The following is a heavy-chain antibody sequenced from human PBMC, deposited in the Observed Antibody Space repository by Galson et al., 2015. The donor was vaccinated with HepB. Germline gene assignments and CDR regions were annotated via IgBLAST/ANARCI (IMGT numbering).Heavy chain of an antibody. D-gene: IGHD2-2*02. CDR2: TWYTSKWYN. CDR3: ARARYCSSFSCYTVGAFDI. Sequence: AISGDSVSRNIAAWNWIRQSPSRGLEWLGRTWYTSKWYNDYAVSVRSRITINPDTSKNQFSLQLNSVTPDDTAVYYCARARYCSSFSCYTVGAFDIWGQGTMVTVSS. CDR1: GDSVSRNIAA. J-gene: IGHJ3*02. V-gene: IGHV6-1*01.